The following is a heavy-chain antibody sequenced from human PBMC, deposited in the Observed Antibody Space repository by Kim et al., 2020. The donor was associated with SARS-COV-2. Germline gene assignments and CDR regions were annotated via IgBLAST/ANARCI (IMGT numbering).Heavy chain of an antibody. Sequence: GESLKISCKGSGYSFTSYWIGWVRQMPGKGLEWMGIIYPGDSDTRYSPSFQGQVTISADKSISTAYLQWSSLKASDTAMYYCARLDFYCSSTSCHIDRGFDPWGQGTLVTVSS. CDR2: IYPGDSDT. D-gene: IGHD2-2*01. CDR3: ARLDFYCSSTSCHIDRGFDP. V-gene: IGHV5-51*01. CDR1: GYSFTSYW. J-gene: IGHJ5*02.